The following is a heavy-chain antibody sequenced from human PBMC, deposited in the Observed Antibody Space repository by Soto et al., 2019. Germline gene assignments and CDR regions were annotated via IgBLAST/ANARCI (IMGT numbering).Heavy chain of an antibody. J-gene: IGHJ4*02. CDR1: GSTFSSYA. Sequence: PGGSLRLSCAASGSTFSSYAMSWVRQAPGKGLEWVSAISGSGGSTYYADSVKGRFTISRDNSKNTLYLQMNSLRAEDTAVYYCAKVFTSFDSRTFDYWGQGTLVTVSS. CDR3: AKVFTSFDSRTFDY. D-gene: IGHD3-22*01. V-gene: IGHV3-23*01. CDR2: ISGSGGST.